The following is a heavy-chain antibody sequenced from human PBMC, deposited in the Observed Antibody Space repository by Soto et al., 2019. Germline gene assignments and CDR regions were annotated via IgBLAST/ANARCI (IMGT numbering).Heavy chain of an antibody. Sequence: ASVKVSCKTSGYTFTSYAMHWVRQAPGQRLERMGWINAGNGNTNYAQKFQGRVTITRDTSMSTAYMELSSLRSDDTAVYYCTSAGSGYYYGMDVWGQGTTVTVSS. V-gene: IGHV1-3*01. CDR1: GYTFTSYA. CDR2: INAGNGNT. D-gene: IGHD6-13*01. CDR3: TSAGSGYYYGMDV. J-gene: IGHJ6*02.